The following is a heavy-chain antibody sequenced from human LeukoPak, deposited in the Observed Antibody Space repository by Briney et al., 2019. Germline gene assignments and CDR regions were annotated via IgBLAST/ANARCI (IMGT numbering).Heavy chain of an antibody. D-gene: IGHD1-1*01. CDR2: ISNDGTNI. CDR3: ARDLDRRYFGY. CDR1: GFTFSSSA. Sequence: GGSLRLSCAASGFTFSSSAMHWVRQAPGKGLEWVALISNDGTNINYAGSVKGRLTISRDNSKNTLYLQMNSLRPEDTAVYYCARDLDRRYFGYWGQGTLVTVSS. V-gene: IGHV3-30-3*01. J-gene: IGHJ4*02.